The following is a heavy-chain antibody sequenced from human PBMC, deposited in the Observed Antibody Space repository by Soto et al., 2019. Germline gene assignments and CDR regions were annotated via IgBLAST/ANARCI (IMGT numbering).Heavy chain of an antibody. CDR3: VRAGAIPGDPDN. J-gene: IGHJ4*02. V-gene: IGHV1-69*14. D-gene: IGHD1-26*01. Sequence: QVQLVQSGAEVRQPASSVKVSCKPSGATFSSYAITWVRQAPGQGLEWMGGIVPTVDTSTYAQKFQGRVTITADKFTNTVYMERSSLRSDDTAVYYWVRAGAIPGDPDNWGQGTLVTVSS. CDR2: IVPTVDTS. CDR1: GATFSSYA.